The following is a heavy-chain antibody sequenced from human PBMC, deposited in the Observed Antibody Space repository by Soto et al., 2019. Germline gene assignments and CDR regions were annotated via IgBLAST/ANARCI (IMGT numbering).Heavy chain of an antibody. D-gene: IGHD6-13*01. Sequence: QVQLVQSGAEVKKPGASVKVSCKASGYTFLGYYIHWVRQAPGQGLEWMGWISPNSGGTKYAQRFQGWVIMTRDTSSSTAYMELSRLKSDDTAEYYCAREEAAGGLGVWGQGTTVTVSS. CDR3: AREEAAGGLGV. J-gene: IGHJ6*02. CDR1: GYTFLGYY. CDR2: ISPNSGGT. V-gene: IGHV1-2*04.